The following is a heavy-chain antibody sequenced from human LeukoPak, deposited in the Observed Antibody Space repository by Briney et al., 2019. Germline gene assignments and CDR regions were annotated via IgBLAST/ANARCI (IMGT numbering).Heavy chain of an antibody. CDR3: AKQGNAITRWDTIDY. Sequence: GESLKISCKGSGYRFTDNWIAWVRQMPGKGLELMGIIHPPDSETRYSPSFQGQVTISVDKSISTAYLQWSSLKASDTAICYCAKQGNAITRWDTIDYWGQGALVTVSS. CDR2: IHPPDSET. J-gene: IGHJ4*02. V-gene: IGHV5-51*01. CDR1: GYRFTDNW. D-gene: IGHD5-18*01.